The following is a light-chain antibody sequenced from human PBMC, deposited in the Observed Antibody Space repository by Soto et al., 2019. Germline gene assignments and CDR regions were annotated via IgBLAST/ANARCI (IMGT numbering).Light chain of an antibody. J-gene: IGKJ3*01. V-gene: IGKV3-20*01. CDR3: QQYLSAPET. CDR2: GAF. Sequence: EIVLTQSPGTLSLSPGERATLSCRASQSVSSYLAWYQQKPGQSPRLLIYGAFSRATGIPDRFSGSGSGTDFTLTISRLEPEDLAVYYCQQYLSAPETFGPGTKVDIQ. CDR1: QSVSSY.